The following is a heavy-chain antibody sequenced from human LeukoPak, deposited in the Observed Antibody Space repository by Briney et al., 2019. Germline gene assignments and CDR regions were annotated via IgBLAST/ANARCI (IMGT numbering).Heavy chain of an antibody. CDR3: ARHQARQYFDY. Sequence: PSETLSLTCTVSGGSITSDYYWAWIRQSPGKGLEWIGSTYYSGRNYYNPSLQSRVTIPVDTSKNQLALNLSSVTAADTAVYYCARHQARQYFDYWGQGISVAASS. CDR1: GGSITSDYY. V-gene: IGHV4-39*01. CDR2: TYYSGRN. J-gene: IGHJ4*02.